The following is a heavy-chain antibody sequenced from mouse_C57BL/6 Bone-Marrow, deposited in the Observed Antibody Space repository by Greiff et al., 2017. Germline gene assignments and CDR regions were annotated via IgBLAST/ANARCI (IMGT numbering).Heavy chain of an antibody. Sequence: EVQGVESGAELVKPGASVKLSCTASGFNIKDYYIHWVKQRTEQGLEWIGRIDPEDGETKYAPKFQDKATITAYTSSNTAYLQLSSLTSEDTAVYYCTRSLIYYGTNYWGQGTTLTVSS. V-gene: IGHV14-2*01. J-gene: IGHJ2*01. CDR3: TRSLIYYGTNY. CDR1: GFNIKDYY. D-gene: IGHD1-1*01. CDR2: IDPEDGET.